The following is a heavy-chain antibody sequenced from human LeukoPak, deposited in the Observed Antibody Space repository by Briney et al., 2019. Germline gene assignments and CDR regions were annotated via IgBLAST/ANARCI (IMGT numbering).Heavy chain of an antibody. CDR1: GGSISSGGYY. J-gene: IGHJ3*02. CDR2: IYYSGST. CDR3: ASTPALYYYDSSGYYLGAFDI. Sequence: SETLSLTCTVSGGSISSGGYYWSWIRQHPGKGLEWIGHIYYSGSTYYNPSLKSRVTISVDTSKNQFSLKLSSVTAADTAVYYCASTPALYYYDSSGYYLGAFDIWGQGTMVTVSS. D-gene: IGHD3-22*01. V-gene: IGHV4-31*03.